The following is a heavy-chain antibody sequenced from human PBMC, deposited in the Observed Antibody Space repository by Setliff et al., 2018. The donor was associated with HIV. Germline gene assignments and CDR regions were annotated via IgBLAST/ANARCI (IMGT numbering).Heavy chain of an antibody. CDR1: GFSFVSYA. J-gene: IGHJ4*02. CDR3: VKANEPTLGPHYLDN. Sequence: PGGSLRLSCAASGFSFVSYALSWVRQAPGKGLEWVSGISWRRGDIGYADSVKGRFTISRDNAKDSLYLQMNSLTVDDSALYYCVKANEPTLGPHYLDNWGQGTLVTVSS. D-gene: IGHD1-1*01. CDR2: ISWRRGDI. V-gene: IGHV3-9*01.